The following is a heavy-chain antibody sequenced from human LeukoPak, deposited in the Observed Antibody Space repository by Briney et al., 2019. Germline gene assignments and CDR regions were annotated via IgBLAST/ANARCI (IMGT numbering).Heavy chain of an antibody. Sequence: SGGSLRLSCAASGFTFSSYSMNWVRQAPGKGLEWVSSISSSSSSYIYYADSVKGRFTISRDNAKNSLYLQMNSLRAEDTAVYYCARAASERYFDWLLSYYGMDVWGQGTTVTVSS. V-gene: IGHV3-21*01. D-gene: IGHD3-9*01. CDR2: ISSSSSSYI. CDR3: ARAASERYFDWLLSYYGMDV. J-gene: IGHJ6*02. CDR1: GFTFSSYS.